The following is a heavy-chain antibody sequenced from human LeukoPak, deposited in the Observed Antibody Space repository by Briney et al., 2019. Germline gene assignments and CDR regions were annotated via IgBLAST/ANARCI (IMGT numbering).Heavy chain of an antibody. D-gene: IGHD3-10*01. Sequence: SETPSLTCTVSGGSISSYHWSWIRQPPGKGLEWIGYIYYTGSTNYNPSLKSRVTISVDTSKNQFSLKLSSVTAADTAVYYCARHLDYYGSGTYEFWGQGTLVTVSS. CDR3: ARHLDYYGSGTYEF. CDR1: GGSISSYH. V-gene: IGHV4-59*08. J-gene: IGHJ4*02. CDR2: IYYTGST.